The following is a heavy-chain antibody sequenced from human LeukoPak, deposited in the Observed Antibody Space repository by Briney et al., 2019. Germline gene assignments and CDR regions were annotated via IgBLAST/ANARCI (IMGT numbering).Heavy chain of an antibody. CDR3: AHGSMYQLDY. CDR2: ISGSGGST. V-gene: IGHV3-23*01. D-gene: IGHD2-2*01. Sequence: PGGSLRLSCVVSGFTFSSYGMTWVRQAPGKGLEWVSAISGSGGSTYYAESVKGRFTISRDNAKNTLYLQMNSLRAEDTAVYYCAHGSMYQLDYWGQGTLVTVSS. CDR1: GFTFSSYG. J-gene: IGHJ4*02.